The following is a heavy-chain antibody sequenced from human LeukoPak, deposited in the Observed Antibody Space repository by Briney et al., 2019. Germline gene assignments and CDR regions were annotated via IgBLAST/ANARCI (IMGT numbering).Heavy chain of an antibody. CDR1: GYIFTDYA. V-gene: IGHV1-3*01. CDR2: INAGNGKT. D-gene: IGHD4-17*01. Sequence: GASVKVSCKASGYIFTDYAIQWVRQAPGQGLEWMGGINAGNGKTKYSQKFQGRVTITRDTSASTAYMELSGLRSDDTAVYYCARARWTSTVTTYYLDFWGQGTLVTVSS. CDR3: ARARWTSTVTTYYLDF. J-gene: IGHJ4*02.